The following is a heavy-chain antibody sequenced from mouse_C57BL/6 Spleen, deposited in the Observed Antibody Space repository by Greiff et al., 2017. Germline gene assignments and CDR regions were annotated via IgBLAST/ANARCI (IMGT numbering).Heavy chain of an antibody. J-gene: IGHJ1*03. CDR3: ARHRGYGYFDV. CDR2: ISNGGGST. Sequence: EVQRVESGGGLVQPGGSLKLSCAASGFTFSDYYMYWVRQTPEKRLEWVAYISNGGGSTYYPDTVKGRFTISRDNAKNTLYLQMSRLKSEDTAMYYCARHRGYGYFDVRGTGTTVTVSS. V-gene: IGHV5-12*01. CDR1: GFTFSDYY.